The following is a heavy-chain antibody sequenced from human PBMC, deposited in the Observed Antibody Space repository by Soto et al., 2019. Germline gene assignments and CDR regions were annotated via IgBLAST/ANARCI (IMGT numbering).Heavy chain of an antibody. CDR1: VGTFSIYA. CDR2: IIPIFGTA. V-gene: IGHV1-69*01. Sequence: QVQLVQSGAEVKNPGSSVKVSCKASVGTFSIYAISWVRQAPGQGLEWMGGIIPIFGTANYAQKFQGRVTITVDESTSTAYMELSSLRSEDTAVYYCARDQISYYDSSGYFDYWGQGTLVTVSS. CDR3: ARDQISYYDSSGYFDY. D-gene: IGHD3-22*01. J-gene: IGHJ4*02.